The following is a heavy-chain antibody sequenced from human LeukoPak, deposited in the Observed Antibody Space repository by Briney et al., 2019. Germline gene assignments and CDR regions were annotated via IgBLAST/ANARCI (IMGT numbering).Heavy chain of an antibody. V-gene: IGHV3-74*01. CDR1: GFTFSSYW. Sequence: GGSLRLSCAASGFTFSSYWMHWVRQAPGKGLVWVSRINSDGSSTSYADSVKGRFTISRDNAKNTLYLQMNSLRGEDTAVYYCAKDKHYCSSASCYLYYFDYWGQGTLVTVSS. CDR3: AKDKHYCSSASCYLYYFDY. J-gene: IGHJ4*02. CDR2: INSDGSST. D-gene: IGHD2-2*01.